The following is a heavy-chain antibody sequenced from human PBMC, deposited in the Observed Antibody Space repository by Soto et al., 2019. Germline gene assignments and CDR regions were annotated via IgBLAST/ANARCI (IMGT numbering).Heavy chain of an antibody. Sequence: ETLSLTCAVSGDSIIGTHWWSWVRRPPGKGLEFIGETHHSRGTNYNPSLRSRVTMSLDKSKNQLSLILYSVTAADTGVYYCARYSAASGTYYFDYWGQGTLVTVSS. D-gene: IGHD6-13*01. CDR3: ARYSAASGTYYFDY. V-gene: IGHV4-4*02. CDR2: THHSRGT. CDR1: GDSIIGTHW. J-gene: IGHJ4*01.